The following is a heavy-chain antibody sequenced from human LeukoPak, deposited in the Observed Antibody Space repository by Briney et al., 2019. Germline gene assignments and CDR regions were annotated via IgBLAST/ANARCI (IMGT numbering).Heavy chain of an antibody. Sequence: GGSLRLSCAASGFTFSSYSMNWVRQAPGKGLEWVSYISSSSSTVYYADSVKGRFTISRDNAKNSLYLQMNSLRDEDTAVYYCAREARPSSGWYLGYWGQGTLVTVSS. CDR1: GFTFSSYS. V-gene: IGHV3-48*02. J-gene: IGHJ4*02. CDR3: AREARPSSGWYLGY. CDR2: ISSSSSTV. D-gene: IGHD6-19*01.